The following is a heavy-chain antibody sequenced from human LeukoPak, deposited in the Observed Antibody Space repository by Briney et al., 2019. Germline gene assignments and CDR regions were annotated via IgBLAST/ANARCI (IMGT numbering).Heavy chain of an antibody. V-gene: IGHV1-24*01. J-gene: IGHJ5*02. CDR3: ATERGNYYGSGSYSWWFDP. D-gene: IGHD3-10*01. CDR1: GYTLTELS. Sequence: GAPVKVSCKVSGYTLTELSMHWVRQAPGKGLEWMGGFDPEDGETIYAQKFQGRVTMTEDTSTDTAYMELSSLRSEDTAVYYCATERGNYYGSGSYSWWFDPWGQGTLVTVSS. CDR2: FDPEDGET.